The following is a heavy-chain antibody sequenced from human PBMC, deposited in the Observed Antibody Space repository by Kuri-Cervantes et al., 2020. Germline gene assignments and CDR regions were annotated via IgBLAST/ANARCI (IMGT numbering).Heavy chain of an antibody. J-gene: IGHJ1*01. Sequence: GESLKIPCAPSGFTFRYAWMNWVRQAPGKGLEWVGRIKSKTDGGTTDYAAPVKGRFTISRDDSKNTLYLQMNSLKTEDTAVYYCTTGYYDSSGYYYVTEYFQHWGQGTLVTVSS. D-gene: IGHD3-22*01. V-gene: IGHV3-15*01. CDR1: GFTFRYAW. CDR3: TTGYYDSSGYYYVTEYFQH. CDR2: IKSKTDGGTT.